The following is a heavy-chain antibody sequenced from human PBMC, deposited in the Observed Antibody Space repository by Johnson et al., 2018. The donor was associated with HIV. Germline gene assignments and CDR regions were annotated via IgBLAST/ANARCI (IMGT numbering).Heavy chain of an antibody. D-gene: IGHD6-13*01. CDR1: GLNFSDFS. Sequence: MLLVESGGGVVQPGRSMKLSCAASGLNFSDFSMHWVRQAPGEGLEWVSAISGSGCSTYYADSVKGRFTISRDNSKNTLYLQMNSLRVEDTAFYYCARGKGAAVGLDAFDIWGQGTMVTVSS. CDR3: ARGKGAAVGLDAFDI. J-gene: IGHJ3*02. CDR2: ISGSGCST. V-gene: IGHV3-23*04.